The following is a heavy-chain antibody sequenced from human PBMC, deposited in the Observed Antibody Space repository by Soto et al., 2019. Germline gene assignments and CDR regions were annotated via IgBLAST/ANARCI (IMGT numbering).Heavy chain of an antibody. Sequence: GASVKVSCKASGGTFSSYTISWVRQAPGQGLEWMGRIIPILGIANYAQKFQGRVTITADKSTSTAYMELSSLRSEDTAVYYCARGPKTAAMPYHYYYYMDVWGKGTTVTVSS. J-gene: IGHJ6*03. V-gene: IGHV1-69*02. CDR3: ARGPKTAAMPYHYYYYMDV. CDR2: IIPILGIA. D-gene: IGHD2-2*01. CDR1: GGTFSSYT.